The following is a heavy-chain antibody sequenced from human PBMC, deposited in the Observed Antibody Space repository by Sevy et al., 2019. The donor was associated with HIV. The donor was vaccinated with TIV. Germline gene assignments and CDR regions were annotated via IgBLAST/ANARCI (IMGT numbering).Heavy chain of an antibody. CDR2: ISSSGSTI. CDR3: AREHLEGSFDY. J-gene: IGHJ4*02. CDR1: GFTFSSYE. Sequence: GGSLRLSCAASGFTFSSYEMNWVRQAPGKGLEWVSYISSSGSTIYYADSVEGRFTISRDNAKNSLYLQMNSLRAEDTAVYYCAREHLEGSFDYWGQGTLVTVSS. V-gene: IGHV3-48*03. D-gene: IGHD3-3*01.